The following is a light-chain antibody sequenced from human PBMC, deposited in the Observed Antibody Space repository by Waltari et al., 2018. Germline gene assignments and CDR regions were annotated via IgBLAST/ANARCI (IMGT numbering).Light chain of an antibody. Sequence: QSALTQPPSASGSPGQSVAISCTGTSSDIGTYNYVSWYQQHPGKAPKHRDYDVSQRPYGVPDRFSASKSGNTASLTVSGLQAEDEADYYCSSYAGVKHWLFGGGTKLTVL. CDR3: SSYAGVKHWL. V-gene: IGLV2-8*01. CDR1: SSDIGTYNY. J-gene: IGLJ3*02. CDR2: DVS.